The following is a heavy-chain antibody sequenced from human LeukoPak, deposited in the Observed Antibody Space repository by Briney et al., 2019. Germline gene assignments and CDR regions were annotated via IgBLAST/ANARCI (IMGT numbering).Heavy chain of an antibody. CDR1: GFTFNSYA. D-gene: IGHD3-22*01. CDR2: ITGLCTV. V-gene: IGHV3-23*01. CDR3: ARRRYESSGHFDY. J-gene: IGHJ4*02. Sequence: GGSLRLSCVASGFTFNSYAMSWVRQAPGKGLEWVSAITGLCTVDNAGSVRGRFTISRDNSKSTLFLQMDSLKPEDTATYYCARRRYESSGHFDYWGQGALVTVSS.